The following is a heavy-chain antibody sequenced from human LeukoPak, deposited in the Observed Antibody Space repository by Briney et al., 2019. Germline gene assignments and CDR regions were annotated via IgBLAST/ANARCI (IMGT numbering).Heavy chain of an antibody. Sequence: GRSLRLSCAASGFTFSSYAMHWVRQAPGKGLEWVAVISYDGSNKYYADSVKGRFTISRDNSKNTLYLQMNSLRAEDTALYYCAKDFWSSYDAYWGQGTVVTVSS. CDR3: AKDFWSSYDAY. CDR2: ISYDGSNK. D-gene: IGHD3-3*01. V-gene: IGHV3-30-3*02. CDR1: GFTFSSYA. J-gene: IGHJ4*02.